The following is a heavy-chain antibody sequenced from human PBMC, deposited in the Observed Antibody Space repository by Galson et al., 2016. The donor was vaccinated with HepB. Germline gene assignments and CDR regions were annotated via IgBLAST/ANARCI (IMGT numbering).Heavy chain of an antibody. D-gene: IGHD2-8*02. V-gene: IGHV1-18*01. Sequence: SVKVSCKASGYSFSSHGISWVRQAPGQGLEWMGGISAYNGNRFYAQNFQDRVTLTTDISTSTAYMELRSPTSDDTAVYFCARDYGSAWLWTTFDYWGQGTVVTVSS. J-gene: IGHJ4*02. CDR1: GYSFSSHG. CDR2: ISAYNGNR. CDR3: ARDYGSAWLWTTFDY.